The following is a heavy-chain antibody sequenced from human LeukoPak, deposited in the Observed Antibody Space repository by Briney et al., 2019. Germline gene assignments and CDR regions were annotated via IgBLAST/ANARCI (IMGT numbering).Heavy chain of an antibody. CDR2: INPSGGST. CDR1: GYTFTGYY. J-gene: IGHJ5*02. V-gene: IGHV1-46*01. CDR3: ASLFSSGPLGGP. D-gene: IGHD3-22*01. Sequence: ASVKVSCKASGYTFTGYYMHWVRQAPGQGLEWMGIINPSGGSTSYAQKFQGRVTMTRDTSTSTVYMELSSLRSEDTAVYYCASLFSSGPLGGPWGQGTLVTVSS.